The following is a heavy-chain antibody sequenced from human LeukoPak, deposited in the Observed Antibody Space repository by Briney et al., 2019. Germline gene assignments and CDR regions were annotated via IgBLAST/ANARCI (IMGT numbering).Heavy chain of an antibody. CDR2: INPNSGGT. V-gene: IGHV1-2*02. Sequence: ASVKVSCKASGYTFTGYYMHWVRQAPGQGPEWMGWINPNSGGTNYAQKFQGRVTMTRDTSISTAYMELSRLRSDDTAVYYCARFRYDILTGYYENWFDPWGQGTLVTVSS. CDR1: GYTFTGYY. J-gene: IGHJ5*02. CDR3: ARFRYDILTGYYENWFDP. D-gene: IGHD3-9*01.